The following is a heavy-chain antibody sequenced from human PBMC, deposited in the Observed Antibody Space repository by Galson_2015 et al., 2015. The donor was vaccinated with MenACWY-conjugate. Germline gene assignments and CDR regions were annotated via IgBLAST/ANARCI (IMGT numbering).Heavy chain of an antibody. Sequence: SLRLSCEASGFTFSTYSMNWVRQAPGQGLEWVSYISSSSSTIYYADSVKGRFTISRDNAKNSLYLQMNTLRDEDTAVYYCARVPGYSYGYYDWWGQGTLVTVSS. D-gene: IGHD5-18*01. V-gene: IGHV3-48*02. J-gene: IGHJ4*02. CDR3: ARVPGYSYGYYDW. CDR1: GFTFSTYS. CDR2: ISSSSSTI.